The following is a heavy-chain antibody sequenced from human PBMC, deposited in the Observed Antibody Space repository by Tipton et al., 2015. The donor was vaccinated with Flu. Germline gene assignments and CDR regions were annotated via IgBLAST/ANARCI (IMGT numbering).Heavy chain of an antibody. CDR3: ARRIVATIWAFDV. D-gene: IGHD5-12*01. CDR1: GYFFTSYW. V-gene: IGHV5-51*03. Sequence: QLVQSGAEVKKPGESLMISCKTSGYFFTSYWIAWVRQVPGKGLEWMGMIHPDASDTRYSPSFQGHVSMSVDKSIRTAYLHVSSLKASDTAMYYCARRIVATIWAFDVWGQGTMVSVSS. CDR2: IHPDASDT. J-gene: IGHJ3*01.